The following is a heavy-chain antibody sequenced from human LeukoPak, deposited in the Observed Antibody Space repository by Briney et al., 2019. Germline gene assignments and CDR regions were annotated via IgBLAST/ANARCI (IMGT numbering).Heavy chain of an antibody. CDR1: GSTFSSYA. Sequence: GGYLRLSCAASGSTFSSYAESWVREAPGKGLEWVSAVSGSGDSTYYGDSVKGRFTISRDNSKNTLYLQMNSLRAEDTAVYYCAKTRPLDSSSWSHGDYWGQGTLVTVSS. CDR2: VSGSGDST. V-gene: IGHV3-23*01. D-gene: IGHD6-13*01. CDR3: AKTRPLDSSSWSHGDY. J-gene: IGHJ4*02.